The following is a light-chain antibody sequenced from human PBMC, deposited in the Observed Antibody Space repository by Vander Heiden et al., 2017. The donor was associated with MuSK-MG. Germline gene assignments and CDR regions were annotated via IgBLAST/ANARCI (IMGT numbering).Light chain of an antibody. V-gene: IGLV3-21*04. J-gene: IGLJ3*02. CDR2: YDS. CDR3: QVWDSSSDQWV. CDR1: NIGSKS. Sequence: SYVLTQPPSVSVASGKTARITCGGNNIGSKSVHWYQQKPGQAPVLVIYYDSDRPSGIPERFSGSNSGNTATLTISRVEAGDEADYYCQVWDSSSDQWVFGGGTKLTVL.